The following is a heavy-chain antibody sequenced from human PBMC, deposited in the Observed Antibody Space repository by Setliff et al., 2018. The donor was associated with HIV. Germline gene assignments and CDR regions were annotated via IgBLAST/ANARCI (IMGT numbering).Heavy chain of an antibody. CDR3: ARVTYRGGVCYSSLLSSYYFDY. Sequence: ASEKVSCKASGYTFTRYAIHWVRQAPGQRHEWMGWINAGNGNTEYSQKFQGRFIITRDTSATTAYMELYRLRSEDTAVYYCARVTYRGGVCYSSLLSSYYFDYWGQETLVTVSS. CDR1: GYTFTRYA. V-gene: IGHV1-3*01. CDR2: INAGNGNT. J-gene: IGHJ4*02. D-gene: IGHD2-21*01.